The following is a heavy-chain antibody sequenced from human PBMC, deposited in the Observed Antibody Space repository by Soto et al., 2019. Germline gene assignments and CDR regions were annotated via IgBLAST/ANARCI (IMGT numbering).Heavy chain of an antibody. CDR2: IDASGNT. V-gene: IGHV4-4*07. CDR3: ARYSNNWFQTEGMDV. D-gene: IGHD1-20*01. Sequence: SETLCLTCTFSVYSISTYYLSWIRRPAGKGLEWIGRIDASGNTNYNPSLKSRVTMSADTSKKQFSLKLTSVTAADTAVYYCARYSNNWFQTEGMDVWGQGTTV. J-gene: IGHJ6*02. CDR1: VYSISTYY.